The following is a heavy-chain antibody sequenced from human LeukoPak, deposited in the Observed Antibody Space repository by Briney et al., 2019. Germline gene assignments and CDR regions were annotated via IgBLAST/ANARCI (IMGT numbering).Heavy chain of an antibody. V-gene: IGHV3-43*01. CDR3: AKDMSSYGLDY. J-gene: IGHJ4*02. CDR2: ISWDGGST. D-gene: IGHD5-18*01. Sequence: GGSLRLSCAASGFTFDDYSMHWVRQAPGKGLEWVSLISWDGGSTYYADSVKGRFTISRDNSKSSLYLQMNSLRTEDTALYYCAKDMSSYGLDYWGQGTLVTVSS. CDR1: GFTFDDYS.